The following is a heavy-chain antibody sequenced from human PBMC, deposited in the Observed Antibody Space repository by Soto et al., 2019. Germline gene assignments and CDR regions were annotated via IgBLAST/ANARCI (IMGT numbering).Heavy chain of an antibody. CDR1: GFTFSSYG. V-gene: IGHV3-33*01. D-gene: IGHD4-17*01. J-gene: IGHJ4*02. CDR2: IWYDGSNK. Sequence: QVQLVESGGGVVQPGRSLRLSCAASGFTFSSYGMHWVRQAPGKGLEWVAVIWYDGSNKYYADSVKGRFTISRDNSKNTLYLQMNSLRAEDTAVYYCARDSFSYGDHRRDFDYWGQGTLVTVSS. CDR3: ARDSFSYGDHRRDFDY.